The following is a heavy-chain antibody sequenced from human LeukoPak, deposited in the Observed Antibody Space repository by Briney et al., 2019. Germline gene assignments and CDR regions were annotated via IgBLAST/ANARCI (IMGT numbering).Heavy chain of an antibody. CDR2: IIPIFGTA. CDR1: GYTFTGYY. CDR3: ARVVGMSGYSYGDFYYFDY. J-gene: IGHJ4*02. Sequence: VASVKVSCKASGYTFTGYYMHWVRQAPGQGLEWMGGIIPIFGTANYAQKFQGRVTITADESTSTAYMELSSLRSEDTAVYYCARVVGMSGYSYGDFYYFDYWGQGTLVTVSS. D-gene: IGHD5-18*01. V-gene: IGHV1-69*13.